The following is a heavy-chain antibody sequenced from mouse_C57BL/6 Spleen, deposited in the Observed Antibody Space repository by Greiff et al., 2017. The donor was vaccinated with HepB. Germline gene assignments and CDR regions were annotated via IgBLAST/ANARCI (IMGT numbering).Heavy chain of an antibody. CDR3: ARGNYGPDY. Sequence: VQLKQSGPGLVKPSQSLSLTCSVTGYSITSGYYWNWIRQFPGNKLEWMGYISYDGSNNYNPSLKNRISITRDTSKNQFFLKLNSVTTEDTATYYCARGNYGPDYWGQGTTLTVSS. CDR2: ISYDGSN. V-gene: IGHV3-6*01. J-gene: IGHJ2*01. D-gene: IGHD1-1*01. CDR1: GYSITSGYY.